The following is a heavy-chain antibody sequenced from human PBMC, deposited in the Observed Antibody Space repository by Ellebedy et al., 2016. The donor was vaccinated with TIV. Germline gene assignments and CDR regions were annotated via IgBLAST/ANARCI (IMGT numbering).Heavy chain of an antibody. CDR3: ARKGYCSSTSCYGYWFDP. J-gene: IGHJ5*02. Sequence: AASVKVSCKASGGTFSSYAISWVRQAPGQGLEWMGGIIPIFGTANYAQKFQGRVTITADESTSTAYMELSSLRSEDTAVYYCARKGYCSSTSCYGYWFDPWGQGTLVTVSS. CDR2: IIPIFGTA. CDR1: GGTFSSYA. D-gene: IGHD2-2*01. V-gene: IGHV1-69*13.